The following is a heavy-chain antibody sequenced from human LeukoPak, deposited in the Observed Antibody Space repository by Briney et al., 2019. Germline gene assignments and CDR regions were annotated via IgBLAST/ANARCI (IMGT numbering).Heavy chain of an antibody. CDR2: IWNDGSNK. V-gene: IGHV3-33*01. D-gene: IGHD1-26*01. Sequence: GRSLRLSCAASGFSSSIYGMHWVRQSPGKGLEWVAVIWNDGSNKYYADSVKGRFTISRDNSKNTLFLQMNSLRAEDTAVYYCARASGSYDYWGQGTLVTVSS. CDR3: ARASGSYDY. CDR1: GFSSSIYG. J-gene: IGHJ4*02.